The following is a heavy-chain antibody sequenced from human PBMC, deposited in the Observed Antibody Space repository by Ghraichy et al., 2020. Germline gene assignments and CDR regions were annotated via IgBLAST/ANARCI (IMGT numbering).Heavy chain of an antibody. CDR2: TYYRSKWYI. J-gene: IGHJ4*02. D-gene: IGHD6-13*01. Sequence: SQTLSLTCAISGDSVSSNSAAWNWIRQSPSRGLEWLGRTYYRSKWYIDYAISVNSRITINPDTSKNQFSLQLNSVTPEDTAVYYCARGVGRRTVAAFDYWGQGTLVTVSS. CDR1: GDSVSSNSAA. V-gene: IGHV6-1*01. CDR3: ARGVGRRTVAAFDY.